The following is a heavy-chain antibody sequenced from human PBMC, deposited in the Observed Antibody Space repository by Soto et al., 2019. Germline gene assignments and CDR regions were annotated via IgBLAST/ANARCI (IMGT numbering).Heavy chain of an antibody. V-gene: IGHV4-4*07. CDR2: IYSRGDT. CDR3: AGIGEDVYYGMDV. CDR1: GGSMRSYY. D-gene: IGHD2-21*01. J-gene: IGHJ6*02. Sequence: SETLYLACSVSGGSMRSYYWNWLRQPAGKGLEWIGRIYSRGDTDYNPSVKSRVTMSVDTSKNEFSLRLNSVTAADTAVYYCAGIGEDVYYGMDVWGQGTTVTVSS.